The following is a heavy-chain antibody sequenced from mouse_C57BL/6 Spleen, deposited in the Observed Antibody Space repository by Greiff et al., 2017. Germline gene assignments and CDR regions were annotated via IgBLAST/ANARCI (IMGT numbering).Heavy chain of an antibody. CDR1: GYTFTSYW. J-gene: IGHJ2*01. V-gene: IGHV1-55*01. Sequence: VQLQQPGAELVKPGASVKMSCKASGYTFTSYWITWVKQRPGQGLEWIGDIYPGSGSTNYNEKFKSKATLTVDTSSSTAYMQLSSLTSEDSAVYYCARRGFLRGDFDYWGQGTTLTVSS. CDR2: IYPGSGST. D-gene: IGHD1-1*01. CDR3: ARRGFLRGDFDY.